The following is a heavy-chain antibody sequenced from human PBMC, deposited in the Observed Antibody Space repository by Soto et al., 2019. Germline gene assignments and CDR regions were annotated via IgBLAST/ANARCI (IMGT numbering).Heavy chain of an antibody. J-gene: IGHJ4*02. Sequence: QVQLQESGPGLVKPSETLSLTCTVSGGSISSYYWSWIRQPPGKGLEWIGYIYYSGSTNYNPSLKSRVTISVDTSKNQFSLKLSSVTAADTAVYYCARGGAANVPNWGQGTLVTVSS. CDR3: ARGGAANVPN. CDR2: IYYSGST. CDR1: GGSISSYY. V-gene: IGHV4-59*01. D-gene: IGHD1-1*01.